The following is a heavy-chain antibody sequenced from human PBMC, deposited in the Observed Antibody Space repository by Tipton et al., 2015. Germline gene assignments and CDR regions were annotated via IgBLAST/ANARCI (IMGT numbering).Heavy chain of an antibody. D-gene: IGHD1-26*01. J-gene: IGHJ4*02. CDR3: ARGPPHGGSYYDY. V-gene: IGHV3-74*01. Sequence: SLRLSCAASGFTFSTYWMYWVRQVPGKGLVWVSRMNSDGSRIEYENSVSGRFTISRDNGRSTLSLQMNSLSAEDTAVYYCARGPPHGGSYYDYWGRGTLVTVSS. CDR1: GFTFSTYW. CDR2: MNSDGSRI.